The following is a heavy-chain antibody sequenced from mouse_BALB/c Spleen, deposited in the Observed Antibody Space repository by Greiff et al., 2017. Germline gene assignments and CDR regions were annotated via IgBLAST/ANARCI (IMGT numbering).Heavy chain of an antibody. J-gene: IGHJ3*01. D-gene: IGHD2-3*01. Sequence: DLVKPGASVKLSCKASGYTFTSYWINWIKQRPGQGLEWIGRIAPGSGSTYYNEMFKGKVTLTVDTSSSTAYIQLSSLSSEDSAVYFCARGGYYDWFAYWGQGTLVTVSA. CDR3: ARGGYYDWFAY. CDR1: GYTFTSYW. V-gene: IGHV1S41*01. CDR2: IAPGSGST.